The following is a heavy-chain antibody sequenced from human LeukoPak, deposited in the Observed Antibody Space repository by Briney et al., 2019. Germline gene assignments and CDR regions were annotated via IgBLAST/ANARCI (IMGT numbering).Heavy chain of an antibody. J-gene: IGHJ5*02. CDR2: ISGSGGVT. CDR1: GFTFSSYA. V-gene: IGHV3-23*01. D-gene: IGHD6-13*01. Sequence: TGGSLRLSCAASGFTFSSYAMSWVRQAPGKGLEWVSAISGSGGVTYYADSVKGRFTISRDNSKNSLYLQMNSLTAEDTALYYCAKAGSSSPRGWFDPWGQGTLVTVSS. CDR3: AKAGSSSPRGWFDP.